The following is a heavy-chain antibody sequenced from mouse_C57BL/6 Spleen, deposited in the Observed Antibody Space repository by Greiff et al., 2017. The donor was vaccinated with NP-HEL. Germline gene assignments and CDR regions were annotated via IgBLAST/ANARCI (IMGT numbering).Heavy chain of an antibody. CDR1: GYTFTSYW. V-gene: IGHV1-69*01. J-gene: IGHJ1*03. CDR2: IDPSDSYT. CDR3: ASSGSSHWYFDV. Sequence: QVQLQQPGAELVMPGASVKLSCKASGYTFTSYWMHWVKQRPGQGLEWIGEIDPSDSYTNYNQQFKGKSTLTVDKSSSTAYMQLSSLTSEDSAVYYCASSGSSHWYFDVWGTGTTVTVSS. D-gene: IGHD1-1*01.